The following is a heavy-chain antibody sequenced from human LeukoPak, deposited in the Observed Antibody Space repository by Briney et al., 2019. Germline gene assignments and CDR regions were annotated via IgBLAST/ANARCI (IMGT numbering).Heavy chain of an antibody. V-gene: IGHV3-7*01. CDR3: ARYCSSTSCSIGNFDY. Sequence: PGGSLRLSCAASGFIFSSYWMSWVRQAPGKGLEWVANIKQDGSEKYYVDSVKGRFTISRDNAKNSLYLQMNSLRAEDTAVYYCARYCSSTSCSIGNFDYWGQGTLVTVSS. D-gene: IGHD2-2*01. J-gene: IGHJ4*02. CDR2: IKQDGSEK. CDR1: GFIFSSYW.